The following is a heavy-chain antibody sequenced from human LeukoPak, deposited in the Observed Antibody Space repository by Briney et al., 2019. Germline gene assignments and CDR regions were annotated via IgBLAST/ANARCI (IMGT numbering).Heavy chain of an antibody. CDR2: ISGSGDTI. J-gene: IGHJ6*03. CDR1: GFDFSTYA. V-gene: IGHV3-48*01. D-gene: IGHD6-13*01. Sequence: GGSLRLSCAASGFDFSTYAMSWVRQAPGKGLEWVSGISGSGDTIYYADSVKGRFTISRDNAKNSLYLQMNSLRAEDTAVYYCARDPSSWYYYYMDVWGKGTTVTVSS. CDR3: ARDPSSWYYYYMDV.